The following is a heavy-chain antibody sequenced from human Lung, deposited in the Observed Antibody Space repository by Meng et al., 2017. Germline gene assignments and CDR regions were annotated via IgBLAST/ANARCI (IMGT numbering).Heavy chain of an antibody. D-gene: IGHD5/OR15-5a*01. Sequence: VQLQEPGPGLVQPSETLSLTCDVSGGSISGYFWTWIRQPAGKGLDWIGRVYSSGSANYNPSLKSRVTMSVDRSKNQFSLQLTSVTAADTAVYYCARGVGSLDFWGQGALVTVSS. J-gene: IGHJ4*02. CDR2: VYSSGSA. V-gene: IGHV4-4*07. CDR3: ARGVGSLDF. CDR1: GGSISGYF.